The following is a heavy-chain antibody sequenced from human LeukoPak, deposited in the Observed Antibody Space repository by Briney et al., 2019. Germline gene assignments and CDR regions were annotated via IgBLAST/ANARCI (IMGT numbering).Heavy chain of an antibody. V-gene: IGHV4-34*01. Sequence: SETLSLTCAVYGGSFSGYYWSWIRQPPGKGLEWIGEINHSGSTNYNPSLKSRVTISVDTSENQFSLNLSSVTAADTAVYYCARVNINNWHSCDYWGQGTLVTVSS. CDR2: INHSGST. D-gene: IGHD1-1*01. J-gene: IGHJ4*02. CDR1: GGSFSGYY. CDR3: ARVNINNWHSCDY.